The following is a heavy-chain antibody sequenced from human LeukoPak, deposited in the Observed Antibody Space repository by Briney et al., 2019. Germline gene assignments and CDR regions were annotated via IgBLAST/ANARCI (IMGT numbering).Heavy chain of an antibody. CDR1: GFTFDDYA. V-gene: IGHV3-9*01. D-gene: IGHD6-13*01. Sequence: PGGSLRLSCAASGFTFDDYAMHWVRQAPGKGLEWVSGISWNSGSIGYADSVKGRFTISRDNAKNSLYLQMNSLRAEDTALYYCAKDLELVPSYYFDYWGQGTLVTVSS. CDR3: AKDLELVPSYYFDY. CDR2: ISWNSGSI. J-gene: IGHJ4*02.